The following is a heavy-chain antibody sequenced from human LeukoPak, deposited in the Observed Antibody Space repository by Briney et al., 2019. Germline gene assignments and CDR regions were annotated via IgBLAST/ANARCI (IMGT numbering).Heavy chain of an antibody. D-gene: IGHD3-16*01. CDR1: GYSFSRYG. V-gene: IGHV7-4-1*02. Sequence: ASVKVSCKASGYSFSRYGLNWVRQAPGQRLEWMGWINTNTGIPTYAQAFTGRFVFSLDTSVSTAYLQITTLKSDDTAVYYCARYRELMPIENAFDMRGQGTMVTVSS. CDR2: INTNTGIP. J-gene: IGHJ3*02. CDR3: ARYRELMPIENAFDM.